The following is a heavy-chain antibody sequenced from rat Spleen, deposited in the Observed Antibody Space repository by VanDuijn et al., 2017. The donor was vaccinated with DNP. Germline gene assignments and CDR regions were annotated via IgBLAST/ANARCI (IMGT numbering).Heavy chain of an antibody. CDR2: IGYSGST. Sequence: EVQLQESGPGLVKPSQSLSLTCSVTGYSITSNYWGWIRKFPGNKMEWIGHIGYSGSTTYNPSLKSRISITRETSKNQFFLQLNSVITEDTATYYWVRGTACLTWFAYWGQGTLVTVSS. D-gene: IGHD3-1*01. V-gene: IGHV3-1*01. CDR3: VRGTACLTWFAY. CDR1: GYSITSNY. J-gene: IGHJ3*01.